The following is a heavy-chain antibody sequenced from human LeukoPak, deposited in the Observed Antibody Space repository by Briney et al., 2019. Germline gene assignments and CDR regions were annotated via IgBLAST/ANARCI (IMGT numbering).Heavy chain of an antibody. J-gene: IGHJ6*03. CDR2: IFYSGST. V-gene: IGHV4-61*01. CDR3: ARVYSSSWDDQDYYYYMDV. CDR1: GGSVRSATYY. D-gene: IGHD6-13*01. Sequence: SETLSLTCTVSGGSVRSATYYWSWIRQPPGKGLEWIAHIFYSGSTNYNPSLKSRVTISVDTSKNQFSLKLNSVTAADTAIYYCARVYSSSWDDQDYYYYMDVWGKGSTVTVSS.